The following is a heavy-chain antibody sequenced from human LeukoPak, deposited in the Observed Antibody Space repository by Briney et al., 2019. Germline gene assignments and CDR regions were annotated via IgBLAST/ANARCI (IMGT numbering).Heavy chain of an antibody. CDR2: INHSGST. D-gene: IGHD3-22*01. CDR1: GGSFSGYY. V-gene: IGHV4-34*01. CDR3: ARGPPYYYDSKADYFDY. J-gene: IGHJ4*02. Sequence: SETLSLTCAVYGGSFSGYYWSWIRQPPGKGLEWIGEINHSGSTNYNPSLKSRVTISVDTSKNQFSLKLSSVTAADTAVYYCARGPPYYYDSKADYFDYWGQGTLVTVSS.